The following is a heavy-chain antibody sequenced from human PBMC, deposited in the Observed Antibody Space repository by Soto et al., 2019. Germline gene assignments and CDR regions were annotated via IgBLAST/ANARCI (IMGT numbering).Heavy chain of an antibody. V-gene: IGHV4-61*08. CDR2: MYYTGVT. D-gene: IGHD3-10*01. CDR3: GSGGEPLGYYGLDV. J-gene: IGHJ6*02. Sequence: SETLSLTCSVSGGSVRSGDHFWNWIRQPPGRGLEWLGYMYYTGVTNYNPSLKSRVSMSVDTAKNQFSLKLTSLTAADTAVYYCGSGGEPLGYYGLDVWGQVTTINVSS. CDR1: GGSVRSGDHF.